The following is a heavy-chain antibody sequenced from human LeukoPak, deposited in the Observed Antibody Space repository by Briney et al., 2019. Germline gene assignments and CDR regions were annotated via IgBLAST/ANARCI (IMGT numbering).Heavy chain of an antibody. Sequence: SETLSLTCAVSGYSISRGYYWGWIRQPPGKGLEWIGSIYHRGSTYYNPSLKSRITISVDTSKNQFSLKLSSVTAADTAVYYCARILRTTRTPFDYWGQGTLVTVSS. D-gene: IGHD1-1*01. CDR2: IYHRGST. V-gene: IGHV4-38-2*01. CDR1: GYSISRGYY. CDR3: ARILRTTRTPFDY. J-gene: IGHJ4*02.